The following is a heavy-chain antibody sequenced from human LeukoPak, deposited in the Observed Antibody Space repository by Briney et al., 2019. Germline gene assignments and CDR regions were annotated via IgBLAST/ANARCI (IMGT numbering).Heavy chain of an antibody. CDR3: AKDRVGGYSYGLGAFDI. J-gene: IGHJ3*02. Sequence: GGSLRLSCAASGFTFSSYAMSWVRQAPGKGLEWVSAISGSGGSTYYADSVKGRFTISRDNSKNTLYLQMNSLRAEDTAVYYCAKDRVGGYSYGLGAFDIWGQGTMVTVSS. V-gene: IGHV3-23*01. CDR1: GFTFSSYA. CDR2: ISGSGGST. D-gene: IGHD5-18*01.